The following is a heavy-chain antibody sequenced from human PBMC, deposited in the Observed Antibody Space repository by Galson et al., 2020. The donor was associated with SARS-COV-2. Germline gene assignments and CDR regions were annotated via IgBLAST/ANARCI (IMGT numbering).Heavy chain of an antibody. CDR3: ARVRYDDHVMDV. J-gene: IGHJ6*02. D-gene: IGHD3-3*01. CDR2: IFYSGNS. Sequence: ASETLSLTCTVSGDSISSRNYYWSWTRQSPGKGLEWIAYIFYSGNSYYSPSLKSRLTISLDTSKKQVSLNLASVSAADTAVYYCARVRYDDHVMDVWGQGTTVTVSS. V-gene: IGHV4-30-4*01. CDR1: GDSISSRNYY.